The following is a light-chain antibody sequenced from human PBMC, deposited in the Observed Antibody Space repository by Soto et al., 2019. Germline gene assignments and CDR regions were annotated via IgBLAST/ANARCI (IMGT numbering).Light chain of an antibody. CDR3: AAWDDSLNGYV. J-gene: IGLJ1*01. CDR1: SSNVGGNS. Sequence: QSVLTQPPSASGTPGQRVTFSCSGSSSNVGGNSVNWYQHLPGAAPKLLIYSHSQRPSGVPDRFSGYKSGTSASLAISGLQSDDEADYYCAAWDDSLNGYVFGPGTKVTVL. V-gene: IGLV1-44*01. CDR2: SHS.